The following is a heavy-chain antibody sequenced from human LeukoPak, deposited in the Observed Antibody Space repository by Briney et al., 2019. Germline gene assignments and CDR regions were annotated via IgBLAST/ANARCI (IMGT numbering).Heavy chain of an antibody. CDR1: GFTFNKYA. CDR2: ISYDGSHK. Sequence: GGSLRLSCAASGFTFNKYAIHWVRQAPGKGLEWVTVISYDGSHKDYPDSVKGRYTISRDNSKNTLYLQMNSLRPEDTAVYYCARGARKGDDYGGFFDCWGQGTLVTVSS. D-gene: IGHD4-23*01. CDR3: ARGARKGDDYGGFFDC. J-gene: IGHJ4*02. V-gene: IGHV3-30*04.